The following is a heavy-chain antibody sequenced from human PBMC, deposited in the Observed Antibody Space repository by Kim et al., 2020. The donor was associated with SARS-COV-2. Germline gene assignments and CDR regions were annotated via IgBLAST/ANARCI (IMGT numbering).Heavy chain of an antibody. CDR2: IYSGGST. D-gene: IGHD3-3*01. Sequence: GGSLRLSCAASGFTVSSNYMSWVRQAPGKGLEWVSVIYSGGSTYYADSVKGRFTISRDNSKNTLYLQMNSLRAEDTAVYYCARDRRVTIFGVVSNYYYYGMAVWGQGTTVTVSS. CDR1: GFTVSSNY. V-gene: IGHV3-66*01. J-gene: IGHJ6*02. CDR3: ARDRRVTIFGVVSNYYYYGMAV.